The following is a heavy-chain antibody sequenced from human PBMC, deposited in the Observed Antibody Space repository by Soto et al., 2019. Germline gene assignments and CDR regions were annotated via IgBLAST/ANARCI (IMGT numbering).Heavy chain of an antibody. CDR3: ARDIVVVVAATHDAFDI. CDR2: ISAYNGNT. D-gene: IGHD2-15*01. CDR1: GYTFTSYG. V-gene: IGHV1-18*01. J-gene: IGHJ3*02. Sequence: GASVKVSCKASGYTFTSYGISWVRQAPGQGLEWMGWISAYNGNTNYAQKLQGRVTMTTDTSTSTAYMELRSLRSDDTAVYYCARDIVVVVAATHDAFDIWGQGTMVTVSS.